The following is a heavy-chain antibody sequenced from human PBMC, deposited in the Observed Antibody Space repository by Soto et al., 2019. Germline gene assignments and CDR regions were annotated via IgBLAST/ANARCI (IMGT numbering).Heavy chain of an antibody. V-gene: IGHV3-49*03. CDR2: IRSQPYGGTA. D-gene: IGHD3-10*01. CDR3: IGSFPF. CDR1: GFPFGNFL. Sequence: PGGSLRLSCTASGFPFGNFLMSWFRQAPGKGMEWVGFIRSQPYGGTAEYAASVRGRFTISRDDSKGIAYLQMNSLHTEDSGVYYCIGSFPFWGQETLVTVSP. J-gene: IGHJ4*02.